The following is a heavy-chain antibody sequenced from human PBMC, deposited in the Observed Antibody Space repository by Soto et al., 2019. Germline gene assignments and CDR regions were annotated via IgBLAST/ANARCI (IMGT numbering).Heavy chain of an antibody. CDR2: IFYTGSR. CDR3: VRDSMTHWFDP. V-gene: IGHV4-30-4*01. Sequence: QVQLQESGPGLVKPSQTLSLTCAVSGDSISSGKYYWSWVRQPPGKGLEWVGYIFYTGSRYYNPSLKSRVTISVDTSKNQFSLRLTSVTAADTAVYYCVRDSMTHWFDPWSQGTLVTVSS. J-gene: IGHJ5*02. CDR1: GDSISSGKYY.